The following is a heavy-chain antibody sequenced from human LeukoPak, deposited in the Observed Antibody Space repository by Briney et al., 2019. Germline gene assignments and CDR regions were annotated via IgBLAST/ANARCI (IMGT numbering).Heavy chain of an antibody. CDR3: GKGSGEFGADYGTGV. Sequence: PGGSLRLSCAASGFTFSNYVMHWVRQPPGKGLEWVAVTSYDETHKYYADSVKGRFTISRDNSKNTLFLQMNSLRAEDTAAYYCGKGSGEFGADYGTGVWGRGTTVTVSS. V-gene: IGHV3-30*18. D-gene: IGHD3-10*01. CDR2: TSYDETHK. CDR1: GFTFSNYV. J-gene: IGHJ6*02.